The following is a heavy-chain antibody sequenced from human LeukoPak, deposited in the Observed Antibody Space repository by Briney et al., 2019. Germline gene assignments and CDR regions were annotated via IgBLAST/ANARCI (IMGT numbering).Heavy chain of an antibody. J-gene: IGHJ4*02. V-gene: IGHV4-59*01. D-gene: IGHD6-6*01. CDR3: ARFGTSSSRFFDQ. CDR1: GRSISAYY. CDR2: IHYSGTT. Sequence: SETLSLTCTVSGRSISAYYWSWIRQPPGEGLEWIGYIHYSGTTNYYPSLKSRVTIALDTSKNQFSLKLNSVTAADTAVYYCARFGTSSSRFFDQWGQGTLVTVSS.